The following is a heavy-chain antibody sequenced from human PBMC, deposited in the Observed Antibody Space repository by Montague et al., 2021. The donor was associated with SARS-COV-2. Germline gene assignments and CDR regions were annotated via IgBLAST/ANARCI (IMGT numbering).Heavy chain of an antibody. CDR3: ARHPQH. Sequence: SETLSLTCTVSGGSISNSVYYWGCVRQPPGKGLEWIGSIYYTGSTYYNPSLKSRLTISVDTSENQFSLNLRSMTAADTAVYYCARHPQHWGQGTLVTVSS. CDR1: GGSISNSVYY. V-gene: IGHV4-39*01. CDR2: IYYTGST. J-gene: IGHJ1*01.